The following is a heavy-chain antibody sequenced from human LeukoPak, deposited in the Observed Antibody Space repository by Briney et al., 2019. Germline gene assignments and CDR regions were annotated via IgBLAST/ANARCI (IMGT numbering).Heavy chain of an antibody. CDR2: INPNSGDT. J-gene: IGHJ4*02. Sequence: ASVKVSCKASGYTFTGYHMHWMRQAPGQGPEWMGRINPNSGDTNYAQKFQGRVTMTRDTSISTAYMELSRLRSDDTAVYYCARDLGGGDRELTDYWGQGTLVTVSS. V-gene: IGHV1-2*06. D-gene: IGHD2-21*02. CDR1: GYTFTGYH. CDR3: ARDLGGGDRELTDY.